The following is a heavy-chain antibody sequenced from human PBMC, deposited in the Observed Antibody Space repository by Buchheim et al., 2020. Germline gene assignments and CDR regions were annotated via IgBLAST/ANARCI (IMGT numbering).Heavy chain of an antibody. D-gene: IGHD1-26*01. Sequence: QLQLQESGPGLVKPSETLSLTCTVSGGSISSSSYYWSWIRQPPGKGLEWIGYIYYSGSTYYNPSLKSRVTISVDTSKNQFSLKLSSVTAADTAVYYCARDGMGFSSEDYFDYWGQGTL. CDR1: GGSISSSSYY. CDR2: IYYSGST. V-gene: IGHV4-30-4*01. CDR3: ARDGMGFSSEDYFDY. J-gene: IGHJ4*02.